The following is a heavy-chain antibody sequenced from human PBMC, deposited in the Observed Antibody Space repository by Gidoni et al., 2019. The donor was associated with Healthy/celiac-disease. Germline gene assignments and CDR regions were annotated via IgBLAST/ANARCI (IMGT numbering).Heavy chain of an antibody. V-gene: IGHV3-66*02. CDR1: GFTVSSNY. CDR2: IYSGGST. D-gene: IGHD3-3*01. J-gene: IGHJ4*02. Sequence: EVQLVESGGGLVQPGGSLRLSCAASGFTVSSNYMRWVRQSPGKGLEWVAVIYSGGSTYYAESVKGRFTISRDNSKNTLYLQMNSLRAEDTAVYYCARDLYDFWSGSDFDYWGQGTLVTVSS. CDR3: ARDLYDFWSGSDFDY.